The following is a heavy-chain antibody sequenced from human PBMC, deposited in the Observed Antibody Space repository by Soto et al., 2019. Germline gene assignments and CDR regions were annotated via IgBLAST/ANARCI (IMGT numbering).Heavy chain of an antibody. CDR1: GASISSTYW. V-gene: IGHV4-4*02. J-gene: IGHJ5*02. CDR3: APLPPRIVVVMTDLPT. D-gene: IGHD2-15*01. CDR2: IYHTGTT. Sequence: QLRESGPGLVKPSGTLSLTCFVSGASISSTYWWSWVRQTPGKRLEWIGQIYHTGTTSYTPHLKNRATISLDNSNNQCSLRLNSMTAADTAVYYCAPLPPRIVVVMTDLPTWGQGTLVTVSS.